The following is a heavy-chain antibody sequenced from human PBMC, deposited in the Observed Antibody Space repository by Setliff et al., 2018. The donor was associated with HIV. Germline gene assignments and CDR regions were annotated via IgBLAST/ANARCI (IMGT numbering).Heavy chain of an antibody. J-gene: IGHJ4*02. CDR3: ARHSPSDY. Sequence: SETLSLTCTVSGDSISTDYWTRIRQPPGKGLEWIGYIYNSASTSYNPSLKGRVTISVDTSKNQFSLKLSSVTAADTAVYYCARHSPSDYWGQGTLVTVSS. V-gene: IGHV4-59*08. CDR2: IYNSAST. CDR1: GDSISTDY.